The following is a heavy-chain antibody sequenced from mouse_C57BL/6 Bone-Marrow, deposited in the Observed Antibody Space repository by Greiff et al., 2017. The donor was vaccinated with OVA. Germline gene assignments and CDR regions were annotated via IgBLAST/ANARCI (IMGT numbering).Heavy chain of an antibody. V-gene: IGHV1-80*01. Sequence: QVQLQQSGAELVKPGASVKISCKASGYAFSSYWMNWVKQRPGKGLEWIGQIYPGDGDTNYNGKFKGKATLTADKSSSTAYMQLSSLTSEDSAVYCCAREDYYGTRFAYWGQGTLVTVSA. CDR3: AREDYYGTRFAY. CDR2: IYPGDGDT. J-gene: IGHJ3*01. CDR1: GYAFSSYW. D-gene: IGHD1-1*01.